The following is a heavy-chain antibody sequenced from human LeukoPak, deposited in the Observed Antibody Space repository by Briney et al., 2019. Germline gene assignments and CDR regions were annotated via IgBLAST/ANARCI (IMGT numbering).Heavy chain of an antibody. D-gene: IGHD6-19*01. J-gene: IGHJ4*02. Sequence: GGSLRLSCAASGFTFSSYGMHWVRQAPGKGLEWVAVISYDGSNKYYADSVKGRFTISRDNSKNTLYLQMNSLRAEDTAVYYCAKDWLRGSYLDYWGQGTLVTVSS. CDR2: ISYDGSNK. CDR3: AKDWLRGSYLDY. V-gene: IGHV3-30*18. CDR1: GFTFSSYG.